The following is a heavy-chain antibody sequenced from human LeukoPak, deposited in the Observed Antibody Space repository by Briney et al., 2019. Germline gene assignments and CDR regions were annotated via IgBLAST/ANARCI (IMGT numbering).Heavy chain of an antibody. D-gene: IGHD6-13*01. CDR1: GFTFSDFG. CDR3: AKDAPGRKAAAGGEFDP. J-gene: IGHJ5*02. V-gene: IGHV3-33*06. Sequence: GGSLRLSCAASGFTFSDFGMHWVRQAPGKGLEWVALIWHDGTNEYYADSVKGRFTISRDNSKYMLYLEMNSLRVEDTAVYYCAKDAPGRKAAAGGEFDPRGQGTRVTV. CDR2: IWHDGTNE.